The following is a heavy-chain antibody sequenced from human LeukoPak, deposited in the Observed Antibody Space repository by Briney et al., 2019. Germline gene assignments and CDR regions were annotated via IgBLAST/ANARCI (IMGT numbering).Heavy chain of an antibody. J-gene: IGHJ4*02. D-gene: IGHD4-17*01. CDR2: ISSSSSYI. V-gene: IGHV3-21*01. CDR1: GFTFSSYS. CDR3: ARAGYGDYEQYYFDY. Sequence: KSGGSLRLSCAASGFTFSSYSMNWVRQAPGKGLEWVSSISSSSSYIYYADSVKGRFTISRDNAENSLYLQMNSLRAEDTAVYYCARAGYGDYEQYYFDYWGQGTLVTVSS.